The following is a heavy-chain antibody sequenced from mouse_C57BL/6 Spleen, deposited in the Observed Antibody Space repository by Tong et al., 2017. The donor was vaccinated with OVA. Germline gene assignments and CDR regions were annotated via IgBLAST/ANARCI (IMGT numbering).Heavy chain of an antibody. D-gene: IGHD3-1*01. CDR1: GFSLTSYG. J-gene: IGHJ4*01. CDR2: IWGSGST. V-gene: IGHV2-9*01. CDR3: GNLEARGAMDY. Sequence: VHLQETGPGLVALSQSLSITCTVSGFSLTSYGVDWVRQPPGKGLEWLGVIWGSGSTNYNSALMSRLSISKDNSKSQVFLKMNSLQTDDTAMYYCGNLEARGAMDYSGTGTSFTV.